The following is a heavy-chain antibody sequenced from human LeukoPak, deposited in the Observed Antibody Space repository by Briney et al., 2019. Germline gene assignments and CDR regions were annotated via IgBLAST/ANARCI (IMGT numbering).Heavy chain of an antibody. Sequence: ASVKVSCKASGYTFTGYYMHWVRQAPGQGLEWMGRINPNSGGTNYAQKFQGRVTITRDTSISTAYMKLSRLRSDDTAVYYCARVGEIRYFDWAPPYNDYWGQGTLVTVSS. D-gene: IGHD3-9*01. CDR3: ARVGEIRYFDWAPPYNDY. V-gene: IGHV1-2*06. CDR2: INPNSGGT. CDR1: GYTFTGYY. J-gene: IGHJ4*02.